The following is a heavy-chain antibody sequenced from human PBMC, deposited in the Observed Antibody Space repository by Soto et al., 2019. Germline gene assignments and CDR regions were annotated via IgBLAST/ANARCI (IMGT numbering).Heavy chain of an antibody. Sequence: PGGSLRLSCAASGFTFSSYAMSWVRQAPGKGLEWVSAISGSGGSTYYADSVKGRFTISRDNSKNTLYLQMNSLRAEDTAVYYCAKDNKWELIIGYYFDYWGQGTLVTVSS. V-gene: IGHV3-23*01. J-gene: IGHJ4*02. CDR3: AKDNKWELIIGYYFDY. D-gene: IGHD1-26*01. CDR1: GFTFSSYA. CDR2: ISGSGGST.